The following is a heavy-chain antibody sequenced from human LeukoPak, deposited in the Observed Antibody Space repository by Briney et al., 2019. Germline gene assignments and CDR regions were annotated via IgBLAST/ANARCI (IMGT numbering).Heavy chain of an antibody. Sequence: PGGSLRLSCAASGFTFSSYGMHWVRQAPGKGLEWVAVISYDGSNKYYADSVKGRFTISRDNSKNTLYPQMNSLRAEDTAVYYCAKDAGYASLDYWGQGTLVTVSS. CDR3: AKDAGYASLDY. V-gene: IGHV3-30*18. CDR1: GFTFSSYG. CDR2: ISYDGSNK. D-gene: IGHD2-2*01. J-gene: IGHJ4*02.